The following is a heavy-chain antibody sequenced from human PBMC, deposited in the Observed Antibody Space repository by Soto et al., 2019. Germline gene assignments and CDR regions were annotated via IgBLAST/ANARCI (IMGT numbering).Heavy chain of an antibody. D-gene: IGHD3-10*01. CDR1: GFTFSSYA. CDR3: AKEGPLGEYYYGSGSYYPFDY. CDR2: ISGSGGST. V-gene: IGHV3-23*01. J-gene: IGHJ4*02. Sequence: GGSLRLSCAASGFTFSSYAMSWVRQAPGKGLEWVSAISGSGGSTYYADSVKGRFTISRDNSKNTLYLQMNSLRAEDTAVYYCAKEGPLGEYYYGSGSYYPFDYWGQGTLVTVSS.